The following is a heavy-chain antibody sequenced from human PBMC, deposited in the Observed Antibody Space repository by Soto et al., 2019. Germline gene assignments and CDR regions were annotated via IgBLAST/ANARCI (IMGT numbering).Heavy chain of an antibody. CDR2: ISSSGSTI. V-gene: IGHV3-11*01. CDR3: ARGPNIVLMVYAIPVWFDP. J-gene: IGHJ5*02. Sequence: LSLSCAAPGFTFSDYYMSWIRQAPGKGLEWVSYISSSGSTIYYADSVKGRFTISRDNAKNSLYLQMDSLRAEDTAVYYCARGPNIVLMVYAIPVWFDPWGQGTLVTVSS. CDR1: GFTFSDYY. D-gene: IGHD2-8*01.